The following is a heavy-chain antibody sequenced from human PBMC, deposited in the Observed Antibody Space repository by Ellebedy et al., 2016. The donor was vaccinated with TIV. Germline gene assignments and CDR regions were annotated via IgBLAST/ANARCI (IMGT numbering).Heavy chain of an antibody. J-gene: IGHJ4*02. CDR3: ARNLRTVGMAVAGGFDY. CDR1: GFFFSNYA. CDR2: ISYDGVDK. Sequence: GESLKLSCAASGFFFSNYAMHWVRQAPGKGLEWVALISYDGVDKYYADSVKGRFTISRDNSKNTLYLQMNSQRVDDTAVYYCARNLRTVGMAVAGGFDYWGQGALVTVSS. V-gene: IGHV3-30-3*01. D-gene: IGHD6-19*01.